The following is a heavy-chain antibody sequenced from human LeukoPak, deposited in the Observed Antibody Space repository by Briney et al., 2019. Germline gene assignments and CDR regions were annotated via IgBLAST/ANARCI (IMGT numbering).Heavy chain of an antibody. CDR3: VTDSVPYYDILTGTFDY. Sequence: ASVKVSCKASGYTFTGYYMHWVRQAPGQGLEWMGWINPNSGGTNYAQKFRGRVTMTRDTSISTAYMELSRLRSDDTAVYYCVTDSVPYYDILTGTFDYWGQGTLVTVSS. J-gene: IGHJ4*02. V-gene: IGHV1-2*02. CDR1: GYTFTGYY. CDR2: INPNSGGT. D-gene: IGHD3-9*01.